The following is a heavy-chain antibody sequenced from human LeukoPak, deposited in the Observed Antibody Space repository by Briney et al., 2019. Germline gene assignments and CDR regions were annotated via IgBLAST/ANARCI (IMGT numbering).Heavy chain of an antibody. CDR3: AVAVVGGHDY. V-gene: IGHV3-23*01. Sequence: GALRLSCAASGFTFSSCAMSWARQAPGKGRGGVSAISGSGGSTYYADSVKGRFTISRDNSKNTLYLQMTSLRAEDTAVYYCAVAVVGGHDYWGQGTLVTVSS. D-gene: IGHD6-19*01. CDR1: GFTFSSCA. J-gene: IGHJ4*02. CDR2: ISGSGGST.